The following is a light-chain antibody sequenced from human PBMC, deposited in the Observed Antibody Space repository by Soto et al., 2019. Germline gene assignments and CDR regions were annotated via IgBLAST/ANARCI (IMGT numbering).Light chain of an antibody. CDR3: QQYGSSVT. J-gene: IGKJ1*01. CDR2: GAH. CDR1: QSIRSHY. V-gene: IGKV3-20*01. Sequence: EIVLTQSPGTLSLSPGERATLSCRASQSIRSHYLAWYQQKPGQAPRLLISGAHNRAPGIPDRFSGSESGTDFTLRISRLEPEDFAVYYCQQYGSSVTFCQGTKVEIK.